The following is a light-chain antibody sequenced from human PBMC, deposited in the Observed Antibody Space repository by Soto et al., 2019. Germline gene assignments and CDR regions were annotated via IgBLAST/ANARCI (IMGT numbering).Light chain of an antibody. J-gene: IGKJ3*01. Sequence: DIVMTQSPLSLPVTPGEPASISCRSSQSLLHSNGYTYLDWYLQKPGQSPQLLIYWGSNRTSGGPDRFSGSGSGTDVTLKIRRVEAEDVGVYYCMQALQTPLAFGPGTKVDIK. V-gene: IGKV2-28*01. CDR1: QSLLHSNGYTY. CDR3: MQALQTPLA. CDR2: WGS.